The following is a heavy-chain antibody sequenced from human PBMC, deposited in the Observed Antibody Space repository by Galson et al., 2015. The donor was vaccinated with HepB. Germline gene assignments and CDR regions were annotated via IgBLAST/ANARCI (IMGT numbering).Heavy chain of an antibody. Sequence: SLRLSCAASGFTVSSNYMSWVRQAPGKGLEWVSVIYSGGSTYYADSVKGRFTISRDNSKNTLYLQMNSLRAEDTAVYYCASEYGSGSYQGSYYSGMDVWGQGTTVTVSS. D-gene: IGHD3-10*01. CDR3: ASEYGSGSYQGSYYSGMDV. V-gene: IGHV3-66*02. CDR2: IYSGGST. J-gene: IGHJ6*02. CDR1: GFTVSSNY.